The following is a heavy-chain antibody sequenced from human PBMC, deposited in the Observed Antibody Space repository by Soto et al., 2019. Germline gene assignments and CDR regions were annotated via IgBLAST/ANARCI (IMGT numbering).Heavy chain of an antibody. J-gene: IGHJ6*02. CDR2: ISGSGSDI. CDR3: AREVPVAGKNDYDGMDV. CDR1: GFSFNTYN. Sequence: EVQVVESGGGLVKPGGSLRLSCAASGFSFNTYNMNWVRQAPGKGLEWVSSISGSGSDIFYADSVKGRFTISRDNARNSGYLEMKSLRGEDTAVYYCAREVPVAGKNDYDGMDVWGQGTTVTVSS. D-gene: IGHD6-19*01. V-gene: IGHV3-21*01.